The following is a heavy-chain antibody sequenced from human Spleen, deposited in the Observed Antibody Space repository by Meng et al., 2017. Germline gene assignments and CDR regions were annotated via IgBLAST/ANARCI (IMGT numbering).Heavy chain of an antibody. V-gene: IGHV4-39*01. Sequence: QPQLQESGPDRLTPPETLPLTVSVSGDSISSSDSYWGWIRQSPGKGLEWIGSIGHSGFTYYTPSLESRVTVSVDTSRSQFSLELTSVTAADTAVYYCVRSRAWVRTGFDPWGQGTLVTVSS. CDR3: VRSRAWVRTGFDP. D-gene: IGHD1/OR15-1a*01. CDR2: IGHSGFT. CDR1: GDSISSSDSY. J-gene: IGHJ5*02.